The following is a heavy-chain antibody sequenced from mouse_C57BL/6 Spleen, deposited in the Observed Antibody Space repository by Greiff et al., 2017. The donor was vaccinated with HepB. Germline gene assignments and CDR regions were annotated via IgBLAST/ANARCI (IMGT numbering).Heavy chain of an antibody. D-gene: IGHD1-1*01. CDR3: ARSSSYWYFDV. V-gene: IGHV1-80*01. CDR2: IYPGDGDT. CDR1: GYAFRSYW. J-gene: IGHJ1*03. Sequence: VQLQQSGAELVKPGASVKISCKTSGYAFRSYWMNWVKQRPGKGLGWIGQIYPGDGDTNYNGKFKGKATLTADKSSSTAYMQLSSLTSEDSAVYFCARSSSYWYFDVWGTGTTVTVSS.